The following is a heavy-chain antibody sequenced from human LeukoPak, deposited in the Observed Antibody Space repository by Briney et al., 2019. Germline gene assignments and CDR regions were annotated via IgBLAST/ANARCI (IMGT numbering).Heavy chain of an antibody. D-gene: IGHD3-9*01. CDR2: ISGSGGGT. Sequence: GGSLRLSCAASGFTFSTYAMSWVRQAAGKGLEWVSLISGSGGGTYYADSVKGRFTIPRDNSKNTLYLQMNSLRAEDTAVYYCAREQRYFDWYGYYFDYWGQGTLVTVSS. CDR3: AREQRYFDWYGYYFDY. V-gene: IGHV3-23*01. CDR1: GFTFSTYA. J-gene: IGHJ4*02.